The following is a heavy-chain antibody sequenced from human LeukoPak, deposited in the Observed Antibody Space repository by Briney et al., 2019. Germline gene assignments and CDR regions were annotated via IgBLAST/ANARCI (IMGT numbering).Heavy chain of an antibody. CDR3: AKDLGYSGSYIDC. D-gene: IGHD1-26*01. CDR2: ISYDGGNK. CDR1: GFTFSSYV. Sequence: GRSLRLSRAASGFTFSSYVMHWVRQAPGKGLEWVAFISYDGGNKYYADSVKGRFTTSRDNSKNTLYLQMNSLRTEDTAVYYCAKDLGYSGSYIDCWGQGTLVTVSS. V-gene: IGHV3-30*18. J-gene: IGHJ4*02.